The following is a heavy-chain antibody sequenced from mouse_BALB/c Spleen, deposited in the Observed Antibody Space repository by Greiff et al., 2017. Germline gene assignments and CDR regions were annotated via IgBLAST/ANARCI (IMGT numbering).Heavy chain of an antibody. D-gene: IGHD1-1*01. CDR2: IDPANGNT. V-gene: IGHV14-3*02. J-gene: IGHJ4*01. CDR1: GYTFTSYY. CDR3: ARGFGYYGSSSVGYAMDY. Sequence: VQLQQSGPELVKPGASVRISCKASGYTFTSYYMHWVKQRPEQGLEWIGRIDPANGNTKYDPKFQGKATITADTSSNTAYLQLSSLTSEDTAVYYCARGFGYYGSSSVGYAMDYWGQGTSVTVSS.